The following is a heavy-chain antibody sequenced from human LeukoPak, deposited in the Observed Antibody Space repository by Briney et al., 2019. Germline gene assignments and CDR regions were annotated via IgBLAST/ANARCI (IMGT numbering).Heavy chain of an antibody. Sequence: ASVKVSCKASGYTFTSYDINWVRQATGQGLEWMGWMNPNSGNTGYAQKFQGRVTMTRNTSISTAYMELSSLRSEDTAVYYCARAHHDSSGYYYYYFDYWGQGTLVTVSS. D-gene: IGHD3-22*01. V-gene: IGHV1-8*01. CDR3: ARAHHDSSGYYYYYFDY. J-gene: IGHJ4*02. CDR2: MNPNSGNT. CDR1: GYTFTSYD.